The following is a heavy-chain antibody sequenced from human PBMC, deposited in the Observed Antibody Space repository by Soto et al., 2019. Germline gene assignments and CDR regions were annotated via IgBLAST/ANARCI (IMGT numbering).Heavy chain of an antibody. CDR2: IYYRGNT. D-gene: IGHD3-9*01. J-gene: IGHJ4*02. V-gene: IGHV4-39*01. CDR1: GYSINSDQYY. Sequence: PSETLSLTCSVSGYSINSDQYYWGWIRQPPGKGLEWIGSIYYRGNTYYNPSLQTRVTISLDKSKSQFSLRLNSVTAADSAVYFCARLEGLATISYYFDFWGQGAQVTVSS. CDR3: ARLEGLATISYYFDF.